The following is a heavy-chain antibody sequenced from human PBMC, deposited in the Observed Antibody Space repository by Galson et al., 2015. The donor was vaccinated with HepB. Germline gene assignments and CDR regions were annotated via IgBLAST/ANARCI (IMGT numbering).Heavy chain of an antibody. J-gene: IGHJ6*02. Sequence: SLRLSCAASAFNFYSYAMHWVRQAPGKGLEWVALLSYDGTYKYYADSVKGRLTISRDNSKNMLYLQMNSLRTDDTAVYYCARANTYGSGSHYYYGMDVWGQGTPVTVPS. CDR3: ARANTYGSGSHYYYGMDV. CDR1: AFNFYSYA. V-gene: IGHV3-30-3*01. CDR2: LSYDGTYK. D-gene: IGHD3-10*01.